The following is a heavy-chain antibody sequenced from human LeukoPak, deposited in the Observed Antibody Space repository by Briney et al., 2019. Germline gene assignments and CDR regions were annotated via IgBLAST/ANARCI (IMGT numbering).Heavy chain of an antibody. Sequence: GGSLRLSCAASGFTFSDYNMRWIRQAPGKGLEWVSSISRSGSTKYYADSVKGRFTISRDNAKNSLYLQMNSLRAEDMALYYCAKDRSSSWYISHFDYWGQGTLVTVS. CDR3: AKDRSSSWYISHFDY. D-gene: IGHD6-13*01. J-gene: IGHJ4*02. V-gene: IGHV3-11*01. CDR1: GFTFSDYN. CDR2: ISRSGSTK.